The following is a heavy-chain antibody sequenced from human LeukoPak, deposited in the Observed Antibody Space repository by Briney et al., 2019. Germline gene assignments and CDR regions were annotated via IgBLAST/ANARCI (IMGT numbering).Heavy chain of an antibody. CDR3: AREPRDCTGGTCQSAGGYYFYY. CDR2: ISGSGGS. D-gene: IGHD2-15*01. Sequence: GGSLRLSCAASGFTFSNYAMSWVRQAPGKGLEWVSGISGSGGSYYADSVKGRFTVSRDISKNTLYLQMNSLRAEDTAVYFCAREPRDCTGGTCQSAGGYYFYYWSQGTLVTVSS. CDR1: GFTFSNYA. V-gene: IGHV3-23*01. J-gene: IGHJ4*02.